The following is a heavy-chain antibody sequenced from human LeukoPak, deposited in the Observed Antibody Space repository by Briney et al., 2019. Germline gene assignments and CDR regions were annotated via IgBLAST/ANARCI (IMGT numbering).Heavy chain of an antibody. Sequence: SVKASCKASGGTFSSYAISWVRQAPGQGLEWMGGIIPIFGTANYAQKFQGRVTITADESTSTAYMELSSLRSEDTAVYYCASEYCSSTSCSGGEFDYWGQGTLVTVSS. V-gene: IGHV1-69*13. J-gene: IGHJ4*02. CDR3: ASEYCSSTSCSGGEFDY. CDR2: IIPIFGTA. CDR1: GGTFSSYA. D-gene: IGHD2-2*01.